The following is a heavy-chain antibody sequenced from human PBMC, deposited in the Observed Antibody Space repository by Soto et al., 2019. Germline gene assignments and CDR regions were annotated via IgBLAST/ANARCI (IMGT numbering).Heavy chain of an antibody. CDR3: ARSSMGPGDYFYF. J-gene: IGHJ4*02. CDR2: IYDSGST. D-gene: IGHD3-10*01. V-gene: IGHV4-59*11. Sequence: SETLSLTCSVSGDSLNNHYWAWIRHSPGKGLEWIGNIYDSGSTNYSPALKSRVSMSVDTSKNLFSLKMNSVTAADTAVYYCARSSMGPGDYFYFWGQGTVVTVSS. CDR1: GDSLNNHY.